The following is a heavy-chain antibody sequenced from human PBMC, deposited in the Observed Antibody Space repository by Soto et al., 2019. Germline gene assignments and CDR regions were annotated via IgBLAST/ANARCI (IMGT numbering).Heavy chain of an antibody. J-gene: IGHJ4*02. V-gene: IGHV4-34*01. D-gene: IGHD6-19*01. Sequence: SETLSLTCAVYGGSFSGYYWSWIRQPPGKGLEWIGEINHSGSTNYNPSLKSRVTISVDTSKNQFSLKLSSVTAADTAVYYCARYAEQWLVHFDYWGQGALVTVSS. CDR1: GGSFSGYY. CDR2: INHSGST. CDR3: ARYAEQWLVHFDY.